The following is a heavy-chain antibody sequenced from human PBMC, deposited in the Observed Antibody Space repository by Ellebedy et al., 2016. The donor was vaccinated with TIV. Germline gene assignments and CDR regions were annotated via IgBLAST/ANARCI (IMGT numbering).Heavy chain of an antibody. CDR3: ARHLSTPGTRGIDY. Sequence: MPSETLSLTCTVSGCPINGSNYYWAPFPQSPCKGPAWIGSMYYRGSTDNHPSLKDGITISVETSKNQFSLKLTSVTAADRAVYYCARHLSTPGTRGIDYWGQGTLVTVS. D-gene: IGHD3-10*01. J-gene: IGHJ4*02. V-gene: IGHV4-39*07. CDR2: MYYRGST. CDR1: GCPINGSNYY.